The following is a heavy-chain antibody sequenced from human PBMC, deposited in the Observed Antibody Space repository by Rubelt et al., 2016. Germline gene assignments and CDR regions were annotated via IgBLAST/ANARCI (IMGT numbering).Heavy chain of an antibody. V-gene: IGHV3-74*01. CDR1: GFSFSSYW. D-gene: IGHD1-26*01. J-gene: IGHJ4*02. CDR3: TLAGGGF. Sequence: EVQLVESGGGLVQPGGSLRLSCAASGFSFSSYWMHWVRQAPGKGLVWVSRITSDGSSTGYADFVKGRFTISKDNTKNSMYLQMNSLSVEDTAVYYCTLAGGGFWGQGTLVTVSS. CDR2: ITSDGSST.